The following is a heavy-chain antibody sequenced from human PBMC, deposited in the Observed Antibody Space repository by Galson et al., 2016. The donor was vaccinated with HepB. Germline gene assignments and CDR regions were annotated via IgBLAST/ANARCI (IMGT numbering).Heavy chain of an antibody. V-gene: IGHV5-51*01. CDR2: IYPGDSDP. CDR3: ARGHSGSSLPYFEY. D-gene: IGHD1-26*01. CDR1: GYSFINHW. J-gene: IGHJ4*02. Sequence: QSGAEVKKPGESLRISCEGSGYSFINHWIVWVRQMPGKGLEWMGIIYPGDSDPRYSPSFKGQVTISADKSIGTAYLQWSSLKASDTAMYYCARGHSGSSLPYFEYWGRGTLVSVSS.